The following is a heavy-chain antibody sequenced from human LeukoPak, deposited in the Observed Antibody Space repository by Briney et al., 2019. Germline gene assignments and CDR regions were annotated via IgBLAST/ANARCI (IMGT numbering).Heavy chain of an antibody. V-gene: IGHV1-69*13. J-gene: IGHJ6*02. CDR3: ARRIAARSYYYGMDV. D-gene: IGHD6-6*01. CDR2: IIPIFGTA. Sequence: SVNVSCKASGGTFSSYAISWVRQAPGQGLEWMGGIIPIFGTANYAQKFQGRVTITADESTSTAYMELSSLRSEDTAVYYCARRIAARSYYYGMDVWGQGTTVTVSS. CDR1: GGTFSSYA.